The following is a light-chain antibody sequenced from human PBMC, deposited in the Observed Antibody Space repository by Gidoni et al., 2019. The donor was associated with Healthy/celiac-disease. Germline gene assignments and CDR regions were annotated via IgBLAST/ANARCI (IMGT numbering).Light chain of an antibody. V-gene: IGKV2-28*01. Sequence: DVVMSQSRLSLPGTPGEPAAISCRSSQSLLQSNGDNYLDWYLQKPGQSPQLLIYLGSNRASGVPDRFSGSGSGTDFTLKISRVEAEDVGVYYCMQSLKTPRTFXQXTKVEIK. CDR1: QSLLQSNGDNY. CDR3: MQSLKTPRT. CDR2: LGS. J-gene: IGKJ1*01.